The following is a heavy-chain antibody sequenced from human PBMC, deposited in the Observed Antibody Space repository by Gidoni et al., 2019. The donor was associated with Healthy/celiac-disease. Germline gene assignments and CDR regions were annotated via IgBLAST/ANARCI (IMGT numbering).Heavy chain of an antibody. J-gene: IGHJ4*02. CDR1: GFTFSSYA. D-gene: IGHD3-10*01. CDR3: AKSLWFGEGEYYFDY. Sequence: DVQLLESGGGLVQPGGSLRLSCAASGFTFSSYAMSWVRQAPGKGLEWVSGISGSGGSTYYADSVKGRFTISRDNSKNTLYLQMNSLRAEDTAVYYCAKSLWFGEGEYYFDYWGQGTLVTVSS. V-gene: IGHV3-23*01. CDR2: ISGSGGST.